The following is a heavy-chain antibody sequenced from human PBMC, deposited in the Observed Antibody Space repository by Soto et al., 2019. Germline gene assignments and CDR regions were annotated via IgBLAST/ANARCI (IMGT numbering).Heavy chain of an antibody. Sequence: GASVKVSCKASGYTFTRYGISWVRQAPGQGHKWKRWISGYNGDTNYAQKFQDRVSMTIDTSTGTAYMELRSLTSDDTAIYYCAKNGQPPYYYYGLDVWGQGTKVTV. V-gene: IGHV1-18*01. CDR2: ISGYNGDT. CDR1: GYTFTRYG. CDR3: AKNGQPPYYYYGLDV. J-gene: IGHJ6*02. D-gene: IGHD2-8*01.